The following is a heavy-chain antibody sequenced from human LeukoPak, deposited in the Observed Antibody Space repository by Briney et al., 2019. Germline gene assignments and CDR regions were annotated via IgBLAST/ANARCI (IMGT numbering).Heavy chain of an antibody. J-gene: IGHJ4*02. CDR2: IHHSGST. CDR1: GGSISSGGYY. D-gene: IGHD2-2*02. V-gene: IGHV4-30-2*01. Sequence: SQTLSLTCTVSGGSISSGGYYWSWIRQAPGKGLEWIGYIHHSGSTYYNPSLKSRVTISVGRSKNQFSLNLSSVTAADTAVYYCARGGYCSSTICYRPIEYWGQGTLVTVSS. CDR3: ARGGYCSSTICYRPIEY.